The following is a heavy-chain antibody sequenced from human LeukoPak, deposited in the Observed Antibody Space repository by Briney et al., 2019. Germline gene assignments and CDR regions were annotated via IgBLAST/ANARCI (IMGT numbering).Heavy chain of an antibody. CDR3: ARGSGYSYGALGY. CDR2: IYSGGST. D-gene: IGHD5-18*01. CDR1: GFTVSSNY. Sequence: GGSLRLSCATSGFTVSSNYMSWVRQAPGKGLEWVSVIYSGGSTYYADSVKGRFTISRDNSKNTLYLQMNSLRAEDTAVYYCARGSGYSYGALGYWGQGTLVTVSS. J-gene: IGHJ4*02. V-gene: IGHV3-53*01.